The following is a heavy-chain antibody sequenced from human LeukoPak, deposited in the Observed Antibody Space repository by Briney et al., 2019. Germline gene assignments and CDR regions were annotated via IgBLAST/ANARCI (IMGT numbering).Heavy chain of an antibody. Sequence: GGSLRLSCAASGFTFSSFEMNWVRQAPGKGLEWVSYISSSGRTIYYADSVKGRFTISRDNAKNSLYLQMNSLRAEDTAVYYCARAFLRQWLAHWGQGTLVTVSS. CDR1: GFTFSSFE. CDR3: ARAFLRQWLAH. J-gene: IGHJ4*02. D-gene: IGHD6-19*01. CDR2: ISSSGRTI. V-gene: IGHV3-48*03.